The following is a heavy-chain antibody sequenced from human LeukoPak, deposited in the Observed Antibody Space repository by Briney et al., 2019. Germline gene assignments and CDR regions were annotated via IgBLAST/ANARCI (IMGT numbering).Heavy chain of an antibody. CDR2: INPSGGST. CDR3: ARVRRGYSYGKDAFDI. J-gene: IGHJ3*02. CDR1: GYTFTSYY. Sequence: GASVKVSCKASGYTFTSYYMHWVRQAPGQGLEWMGIINPSGGSTSYAQKFQGRVTMTRDTSTSTVYMEPSSLRSEDTAVYYCARVRRGYSYGKDAFDIWGQGTMVTVSS. V-gene: IGHV1-46*01. D-gene: IGHD5-18*01.